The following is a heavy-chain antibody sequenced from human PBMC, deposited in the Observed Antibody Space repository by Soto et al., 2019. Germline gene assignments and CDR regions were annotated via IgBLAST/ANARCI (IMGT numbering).Heavy chain of an antibody. CDR2: ISSNGGTT. CDR3: VRRVSGNYDY. Sequence: EVQLAESGGGVVQPGGSLRLSCVASGFTFSSYDMHWVRQAPGKGLEYVSSISSNGGTTYYGNSVKGRFTISRDNSKHTLYLQMGSLRAEDMAVYYCVRRVSGNYDYWGQGTLVTVSS. CDR1: GFTFSSYD. D-gene: IGHD1-7*01. V-gene: IGHV3-64*01. J-gene: IGHJ4*02.